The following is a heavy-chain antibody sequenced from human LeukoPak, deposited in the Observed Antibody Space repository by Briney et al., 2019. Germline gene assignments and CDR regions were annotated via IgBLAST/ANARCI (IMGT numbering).Heavy chain of an antibody. D-gene: IGHD6-13*01. CDR2: IKEDGSQK. Sequence: GGSLRLSCAASGFTFSDYWMTWIRQIPGKGLEWVANIKEDGSQKYYVDSVEGRFTISRDNAKNSLYLQMNSLRAEDTAVYYCARMPQHRYSSSWYYYGMDVWGQGTTVTVSS. V-gene: IGHV3-7*01. J-gene: IGHJ6*02. CDR3: ARMPQHRYSSSWYYYGMDV. CDR1: GFTFSDYW.